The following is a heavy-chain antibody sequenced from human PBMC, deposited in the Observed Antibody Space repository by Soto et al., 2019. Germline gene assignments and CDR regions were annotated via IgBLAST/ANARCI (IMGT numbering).Heavy chain of an antibody. D-gene: IGHD3-3*01. CDR2: IDACGGIT. J-gene: IGHJ3*02. CDR3: ARDQLCDITICGVVSCVRSAFDI. V-gene: IGHV1-46*01. Sequence: GASVKVSCKASGYSFTNFHIHWVRQAPGQGLEWMGMIDACGGITRDAQKLQGRVTMTRDASTSTAYMELRSLRSDDTAVYYCARDQLCDITICGVVSCVRSAFDIWGQGTMVTVSS. CDR1: GYSFTNFH.